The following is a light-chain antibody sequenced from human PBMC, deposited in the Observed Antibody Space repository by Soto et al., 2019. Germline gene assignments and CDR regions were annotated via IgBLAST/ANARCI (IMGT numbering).Light chain of an antibody. CDR3: QQYNNWPPTWT. CDR2: GAS. CDR1: QSVSSN. Sequence: EIVMTQSPATLSVSPGVRATLSCRASQSVSSNVAWYQQKPGQAPRLLIYGASTRATGIPARFSGRGSGTEFTLTISSLQSEDFAVYYCQQYNNWPPTWTFGQGTKVEIK. V-gene: IGKV3-15*01. J-gene: IGKJ1*01.